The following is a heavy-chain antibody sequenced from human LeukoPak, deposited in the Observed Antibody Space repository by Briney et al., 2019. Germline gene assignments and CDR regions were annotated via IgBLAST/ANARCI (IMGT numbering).Heavy chain of an antibody. J-gene: IGHJ3*02. CDR3: ARLSSSSNDAFDI. CDR1: GGSIRSSSYY. V-gene: IGHV4-39*01. CDR2: IYYSGST. Sequence: SETLSLTCTVSGGSIRSSSYYWGWIRQPPGKGLGWIGCIYYSGSTYYNPSRKSRVAISVDTSKNQFSLKLSSVTAADTAVYYCARLSSSSNDAFDIWGQGTMVTVSS. D-gene: IGHD6-13*01.